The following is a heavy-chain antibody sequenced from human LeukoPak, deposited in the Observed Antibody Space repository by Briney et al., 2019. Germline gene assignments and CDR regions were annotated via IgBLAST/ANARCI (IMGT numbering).Heavy chain of an antibody. CDR2: ISKTDSST. CDR3: ARHNMVLRYFDWLNHPSSPAFDI. D-gene: IGHD3-9*01. V-gene: IGHV3-11*04. Sequence: GGSLRLSCTASGFTFSDYYMSWIRQAPGKGLEWVSYISKTDSSTNYADSVRGRFTISRDDAKSSLYLQMNSLRAEDTAVYYCARHNMVLRYFDWLNHPSSPAFDIWGQGTMVTVSS. CDR1: GFTFSDYY. J-gene: IGHJ3*02.